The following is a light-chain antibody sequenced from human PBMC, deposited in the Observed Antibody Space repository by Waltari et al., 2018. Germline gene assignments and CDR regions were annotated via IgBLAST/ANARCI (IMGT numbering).Light chain of an antibody. CDR2: KAS. CDR3: QQYNSHPVT. Sequence: DIQMTQSPSTLSASVGDRVTITCRASQSISNWLAWFQQKPGKAPKLLIYKASSLESGFPSRFSGSGSGTEFTLTISSLQPDDFATYYCQQYNSHPVTFGQGTKVEIK. CDR1: QSISNW. J-gene: IGKJ1*01. V-gene: IGKV1-5*03.